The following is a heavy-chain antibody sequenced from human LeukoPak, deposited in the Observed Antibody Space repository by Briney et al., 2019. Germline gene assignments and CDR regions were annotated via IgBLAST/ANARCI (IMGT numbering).Heavy chain of an antibody. CDR2: ISGSGGST. J-gene: IGHJ6*03. D-gene: IGHD3-3*01. Sequence: PGGSLRLSCAASGFTFSSYAMSWVRQAPGKGLEWVSAISGSGGSTYYADSVKGRFTISSDNSKNTLYLQMNSLRAEDTAVYYCAKDRDYDFWSGSGMDVWGKGTTVTVSS. CDR1: GFTFSSYA. CDR3: AKDRDYDFWSGSGMDV. V-gene: IGHV3-23*01.